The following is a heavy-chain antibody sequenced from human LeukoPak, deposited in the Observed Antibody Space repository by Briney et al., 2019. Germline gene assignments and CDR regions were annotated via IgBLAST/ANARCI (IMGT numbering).Heavy chain of an antibody. D-gene: IGHD4-17*01. V-gene: IGHV3-30*18. CDR2: ISYDGSNK. J-gene: IGHJ4*02. CDR1: GFTFSSYG. CDR3: AKATVTTYDFDY. Sequence: GSLRLSCAASGFTFSSYGMHWVRQAPGKGLEWVAVISYDGSNKCYADSVKGRFTISRDNSKNTLYLQMNSLRAEDTAVYYCAKATVTTYDFDYWGQGTLVTVSS.